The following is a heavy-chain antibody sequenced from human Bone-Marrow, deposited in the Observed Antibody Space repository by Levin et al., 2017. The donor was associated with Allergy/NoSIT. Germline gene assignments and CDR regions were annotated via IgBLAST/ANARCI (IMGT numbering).Heavy chain of an antibody. CDR2: IFYGDTT. V-gene: IGHV4-61*08. CDR1: GASVSIGGVY. D-gene: IGHD6-13*01. J-gene: IGHJ4*01. CDR3: ATGGAATPDN. Sequence: PSETLSLTCTVSGASVSIGGVYWTWIRQSPGTGLEWIGYIFYGDTTNYNPSLKSRATISLDASKNQFFLRLTSVIAADTAVYYCATGGAATPDNWGQGTLVTVSS.